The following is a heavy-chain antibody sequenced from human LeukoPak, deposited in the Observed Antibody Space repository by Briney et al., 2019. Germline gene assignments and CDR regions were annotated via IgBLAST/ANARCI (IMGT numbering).Heavy chain of an antibody. CDR1: GGSISSSSYY. CDR3: ARVARIAAAGTLGIDAFDI. J-gene: IGHJ3*02. CDR2: IYYSGST. V-gene: IGHV4-39*07. Sequence: SETLSLTCTVSGGSISSSSYYWGWIRQPPGKGLEWIGSIYYSGSTYYNPSLKSRVTISVDTSKNQFSLKLSSVTAADTAVYYCARVARIAAAGTLGIDAFDIWGQGTMVTVSS. D-gene: IGHD6-13*01.